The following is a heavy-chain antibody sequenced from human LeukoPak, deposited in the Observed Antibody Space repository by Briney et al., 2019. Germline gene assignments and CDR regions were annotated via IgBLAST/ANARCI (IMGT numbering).Heavy chain of an antibody. CDR2: ISGNGGTT. J-gene: IGHJ1*01. CDR3: AKGGGYFQN. CDR1: GFTFSSYA. D-gene: IGHD3-16*01. V-gene: IGHV3-23*01. Sequence: GGSLRLSCAASGFTFSSYAMSWVRQAPGKGLEWVSTISGNGGTTYYADSVKGRFTISRDISENTLYLQMNSLRAEDTALYYCAKGGGYFQNWARAPWSPSPQ.